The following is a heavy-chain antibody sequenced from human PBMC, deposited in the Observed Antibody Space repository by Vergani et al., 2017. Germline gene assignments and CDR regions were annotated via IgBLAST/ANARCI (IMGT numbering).Heavy chain of an antibody. CDR2: IRSKAYGGTT. CDR3: TRDFEAYDLWSGYYRVVGDY. J-gene: IGHJ4*02. V-gene: IGHV3-49*04. D-gene: IGHD3-3*01. CDR1: GFTFGDYA. Sequence: EVQLVESGGGLVQPGRSLRLSCTASGFTFGDYAMSWVRQAPGKGLEWVGFIRSKAYGGTTEYAASVKGRFTISRDDSKSIAYLQMNSLKTEDIAVYYCTRDFEAYDLWSGYYRVVGDYWGQGTLVTVSS.